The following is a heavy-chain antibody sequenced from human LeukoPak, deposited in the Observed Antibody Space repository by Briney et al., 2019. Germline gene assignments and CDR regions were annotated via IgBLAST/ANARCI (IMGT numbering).Heavy chain of an antibody. J-gene: IGHJ5*02. V-gene: IGHV4-34*01. CDR1: GGSFSGYY. CDR3: ARGLGYCSGGSCYQRVHNWFDP. D-gene: IGHD2-15*01. Sequence: PSETLSLTCAVYGGSFSGYYWSWIRHPPGKGLEWIGEINHSGSTNYNPSLKSRVTISVDTSKNQFSLKLSSVTAADTAVYYCARGLGYCSGGSCYQRVHNWFDPWGQGTLVTVSS. CDR2: INHSGST.